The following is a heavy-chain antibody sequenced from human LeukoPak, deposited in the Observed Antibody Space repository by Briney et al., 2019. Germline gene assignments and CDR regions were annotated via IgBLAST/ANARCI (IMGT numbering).Heavy chain of an antibody. CDR1: GFTFSSYA. D-gene: IGHD6-19*01. J-gene: IGHJ4*02. Sequence: GGSLRLSCAASGFTFSSYALSWVRQAPGKGLEWVSAISGSGGSTYYADSVKGRFSFSRDNSKNTLYLQMNSLRNEDTAVYYCVKGSGWYFDYWGQGTLVTVSS. V-gene: IGHV3-23*01. CDR3: VKGSGWYFDY. CDR2: ISGSGGST.